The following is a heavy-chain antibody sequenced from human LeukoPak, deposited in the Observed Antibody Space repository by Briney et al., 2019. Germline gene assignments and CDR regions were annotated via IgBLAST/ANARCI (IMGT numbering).Heavy chain of an antibody. D-gene: IGHD6-13*01. V-gene: IGHV4-59*01. Sequence: PSETLSLTCTVSGGSISSYYWSWIRQPPGKGLEWIGYIYYSGSTNYNPSLKSRVTISVDTSKNQFSLKLSSVTAADTAVYYCARASIPIPGYSSSWSTQFPLGMDVWGQGTTVTVSS. J-gene: IGHJ6*02. CDR2: IYYSGST. CDR1: GGSISSYY. CDR3: ARASIPIPGYSSSWSTQFPLGMDV.